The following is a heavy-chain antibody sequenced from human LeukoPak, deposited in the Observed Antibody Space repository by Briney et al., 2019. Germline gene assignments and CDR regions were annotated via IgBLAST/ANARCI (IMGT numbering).Heavy chain of an antibody. CDR1: GLTFSSYS. CDR3: TRDRGAYSLYDY. CDR2: IRSKAYGETA. V-gene: IGHV3-49*04. Sequence: PGGSLRLSCVASGLTFSSYSMNWVRQAPGKGLVWVGFIRSKAYGETADYAASVKGRFTISRDDSKAIAYLQMNSLKTEDTAVYHCTRDRGAYSLYDYWGQGTLVTVSS. D-gene: IGHD4-11*01. J-gene: IGHJ4*02.